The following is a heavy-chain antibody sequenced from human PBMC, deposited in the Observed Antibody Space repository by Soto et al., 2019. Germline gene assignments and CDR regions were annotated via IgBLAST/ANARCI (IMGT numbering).Heavy chain of an antibody. CDR3: ARDRRRSVKSILTGNNTASLDV. D-gene: IGHD3-9*01. J-gene: IGHJ6*02. CDR1: GFTFSSYS. V-gene: IGHV3-21*01. CDR2: ISSSSYI. Sequence: GGSLRLSCAASGFTFSSYSMSWVRQAPGKGLEWVSSISSSSYIYYADSVKGRFTISRDNAKNSLYLQMNSLRAEDTAVYYCARDRRRSVKSILTGNNTASLDVWGQGTTVTVSS.